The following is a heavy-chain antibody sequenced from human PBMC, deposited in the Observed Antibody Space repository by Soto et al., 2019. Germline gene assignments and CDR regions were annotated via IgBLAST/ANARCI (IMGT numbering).Heavy chain of an antibody. CDR2: IYYSGST. J-gene: IGHJ4*02. D-gene: IGHD3-10*01. Sequence: SETLSLTCPVSGGSISNYYLSWIRQPPGKGLKWIGYIYYSGSTNYNPSLKSRVTISVDTSKNQFSLKLSSVTAADTAVYYCARSATMVRGVLGQFDYWGQGTLVTVS. CDR3: ARSATMVRGVLGQFDY. V-gene: IGHV4-59*01. CDR1: GGSISNYY.